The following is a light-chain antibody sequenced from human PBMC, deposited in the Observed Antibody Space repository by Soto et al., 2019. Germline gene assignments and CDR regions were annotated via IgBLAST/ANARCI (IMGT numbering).Light chain of an antibody. Sequence: EIVMTQSPATLSVSPGERATLSCRASQSVSSNLAWYQQKPGQSPRRLIYGASTRATGIPARFSGSGSGTEFTLTISSLQSEDFAVYYCQQYNNWLPLSAFGGGTKVEIK. J-gene: IGKJ4*01. CDR2: GAS. CDR3: QQYNNWLPLSA. CDR1: QSVSSN. V-gene: IGKV3-15*01.